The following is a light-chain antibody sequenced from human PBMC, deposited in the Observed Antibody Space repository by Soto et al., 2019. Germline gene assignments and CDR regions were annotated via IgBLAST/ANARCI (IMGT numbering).Light chain of an antibody. J-gene: IGKJ1*01. V-gene: IGKV3-15*01. CDR2: GAA. Sequence: EIVMTQSPATLSVSPGARATLSCRASQNIGTNLAWYQHKPGQPPSLLIYGAATGATGVPARFSGSGSGTQFTLTISSLQSEDFAVYYCQQYNTWTWTFGPGTKVEIK. CDR3: QQYNTWTWT. CDR1: QNIGTN.